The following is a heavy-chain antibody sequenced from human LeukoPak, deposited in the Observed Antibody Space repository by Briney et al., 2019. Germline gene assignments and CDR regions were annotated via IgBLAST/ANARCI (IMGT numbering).Heavy chain of an antibody. CDR2: INPNSGGT. Sequence: ASVKVPCKASGYTFTGYYMHWVRQAPGQGLEWMGWINPNSGGTNYAQKFQGRVTMTRDTSISTAYMELSRLRSDDTAVYYCARQLLWFGELLLENWFDPWGQGTLVTVSS. J-gene: IGHJ5*02. V-gene: IGHV1-2*02. D-gene: IGHD3-10*01. CDR3: ARQLLWFGELLLENWFDP. CDR1: GYTFTGYY.